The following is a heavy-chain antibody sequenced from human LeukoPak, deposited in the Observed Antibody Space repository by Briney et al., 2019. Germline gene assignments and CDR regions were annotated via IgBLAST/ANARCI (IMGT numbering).Heavy chain of an antibody. CDR3: ARGYGYSYGSVDY. Sequence: KASETLSLTCTVSGGSISSYYWGWIRQPPGKGLEWIGSIYYSGSTYYNPSLKSRVTISVDTSKNQFSLKLSSVTAADTAVYYCARGYGYSYGSVDYWGQGTLVTVSS. V-gene: IGHV4-39*01. J-gene: IGHJ4*02. CDR2: IYYSGST. D-gene: IGHD5-18*01. CDR1: GGSISSYY.